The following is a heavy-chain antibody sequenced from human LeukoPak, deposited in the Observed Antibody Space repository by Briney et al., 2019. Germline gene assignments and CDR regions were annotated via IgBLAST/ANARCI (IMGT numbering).Heavy chain of an antibody. CDR2: ISAYNGNT. CDR1: GYTFTSYG. D-gene: IGHD2-2*01. CDR3: AGGSSTAWSPAEYLQH. Sequence: ASVKVSCKASGYTFTSYGISWVRQAPGQGLEWMGWISAYNGNTNYAQKLQGRVTMTTDTSTSTAYMELRSLRSDDTAVYYCAGGSSTAWSPAEYLQHWGQGTLVTVSS. J-gene: IGHJ1*01. V-gene: IGHV1-18*01.